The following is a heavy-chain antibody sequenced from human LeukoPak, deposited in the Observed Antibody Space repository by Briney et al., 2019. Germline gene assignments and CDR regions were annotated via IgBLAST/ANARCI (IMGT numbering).Heavy chain of an antibody. CDR1: GFTFSSYS. J-gene: IGHJ3*02. Sequence: GGSLRLSCAASGFTFSSYSMNWVRQAPGKGLEWVSSISSSSSYIYYADSVKGRFTISRNNAKNSLYLQMNSLTAEDTAVYYCARDSRGEGRAAAGRGAFDIWGQGTMVTVSS. CDR3: ARDSRGEGRAAAGRGAFDI. V-gene: IGHV3-21*01. D-gene: IGHD6-13*01. CDR2: ISSSSSYI.